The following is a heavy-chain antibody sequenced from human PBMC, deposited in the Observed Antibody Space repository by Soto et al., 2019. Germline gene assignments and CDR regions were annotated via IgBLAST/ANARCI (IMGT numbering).Heavy chain of an antibody. CDR3: ATAGNCRFDN. CDR2: INPDGRTI. J-gene: IGHJ4*02. Sequence: GGSLRLSCAASAFSFITSWMHWIRQAPGEGLVWVSRINPDGRTINYSDSVKGRFTISRDNAKNTLYLQMNILRVEDTAVYCCATAGNCRFDNWGLGTLVTVSS. CDR1: AFSFITSW. D-gene: IGHD1-1*01. V-gene: IGHV3-74*01.